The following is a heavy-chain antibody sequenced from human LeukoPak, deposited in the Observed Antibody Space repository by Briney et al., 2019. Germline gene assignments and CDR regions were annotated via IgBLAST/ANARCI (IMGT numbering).Heavy chain of an antibody. CDR1: GGTFSSYA. CDR3: ARARKGYYYDSSGYGYLDY. CDR2: IIPIFGTA. V-gene: IGHV1-69*05. J-gene: IGHJ4*02. D-gene: IGHD3-22*01. Sequence: ASVKVSCKASGGTFSSYAISWVRQAPGQGLEWMGRIIPIFGTANYAQKFQGRVTITTDESTSTAYMELSSLRSEDTAVYYCARARKGYYYDSSGYGYLDYWGQGTLVTVSS.